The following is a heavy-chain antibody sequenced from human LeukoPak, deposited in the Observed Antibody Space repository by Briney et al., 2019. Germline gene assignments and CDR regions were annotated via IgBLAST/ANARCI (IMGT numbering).Heavy chain of an antibody. CDR3: ARGDGSSWYEY. Sequence: VAPVKVSCKASGYTFTANYMHWVRQAPGQGLEWMGWMNSNSGATNYAQRFQGRVTMTRDTSISAAYMELRSLRYDDTAVYYCARGDGSSWYEYWGQGTMVTVSS. CDR2: MNSNSGAT. D-gene: IGHD6-13*01. CDR1: GYTFTANY. J-gene: IGHJ4*02. V-gene: IGHV1-2*02.